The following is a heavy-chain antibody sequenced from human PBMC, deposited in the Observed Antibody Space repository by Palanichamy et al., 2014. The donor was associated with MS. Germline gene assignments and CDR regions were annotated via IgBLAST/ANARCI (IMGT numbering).Heavy chain of an antibody. J-gene: IGHJ4*02. D-gene: IGHD4-23*01. CDR1: GFTFSSYS. Sequence: EVQLVESGGGLVKPGGSLRLSCAASGFTFSSYSMNWVRQAPGRGWSGYSSISSSSYIYYADSVKGRFTISRDNAKNSLYLQMNSLRAEDTAVYYCARPRYGGNFNFDYWGQGTLVTVSS. CDR3: ARPRYGGNFNFDY. V-gene: IGHV3-21*01. CDR2: ISSSSYI.